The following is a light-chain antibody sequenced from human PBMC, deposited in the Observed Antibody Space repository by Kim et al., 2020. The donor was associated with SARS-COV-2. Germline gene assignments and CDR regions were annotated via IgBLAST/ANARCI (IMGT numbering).Light chain of an antibody. CDR3: SSYTSSSTLHV. V-gene: IGLV2-14*03. CDR1: SSDVGGYNY. CDR2: DVS. J-gene: IGLJ1*01. Sequence: SITFSCTGPSSDVGGYNYVSWYQQHPGKAPKLMIYDVSNRPSGVSNRFSGSKSGNPASLTISGLQAEDEADYYCSSYTSSSTLHVFGTGTKVTVL.